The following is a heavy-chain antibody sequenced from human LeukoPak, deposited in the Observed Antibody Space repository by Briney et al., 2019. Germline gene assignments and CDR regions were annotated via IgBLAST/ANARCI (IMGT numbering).Heavy chain of an antibody. D-gene: IGHD4-17*01. CDR3: ARGHTVTWEFDY. Sequence: SETLSLTCTVSGGSISSGDYYWSWIRQPPGKGLEWIGYIYYSGSTYYNPSLKSRVTVSVDTSKNQFSLKLSSVTAADTAVYYCARGHTVTWEFDYWGQGTLVTVSS. CDR1: GGSISSGDYY. V-gene: IGHV4-30-4*08. CDR2: IYYSGST. J-gene: IGHJ4*02.